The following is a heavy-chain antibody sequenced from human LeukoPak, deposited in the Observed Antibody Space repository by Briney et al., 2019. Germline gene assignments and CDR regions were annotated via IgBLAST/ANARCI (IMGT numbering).Heavy chain of an antibody. V-gene: IGHV1-2*02. CDR2: INPNSGGT. Sequence: ASVKVSCKASGYTFTGYYMHWVRQAPGQGLEWMGWINPNSGGTNYEQKFQGRVTMTRDTSISTAYMELSRLRSDDTAVYYCARAGARNYYDSSGSFDYWGQGTLVTVSS. J-gene: IGHJ4*02. D-gene: IGHD3-22*01. CDR1: GYTFTGYY. CDR3: ARAGARNYYDSSGSFDY.